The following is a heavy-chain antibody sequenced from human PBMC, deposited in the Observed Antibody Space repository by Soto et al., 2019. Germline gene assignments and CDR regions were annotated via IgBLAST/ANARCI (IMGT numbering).Heavy chain of an antibody. D-gene: IGHD3-10*01. Sequence: QVQLQESGPGRVKPSETLSLTCSVSGVFIRSYFWSWVRQPPGKGLEWIGYIYHSAETKYSPSLKSRATISVDTSKNQFSLRLDAVTAADTGVYYCAGSKGRGVQIDYWGQGAPVIVSS. CDR2: IYHSAET. CDR3: AGSKGRGVQIDY. J-gene: IGHJ4*02. V-gene: IGHV4-59*01. CDR1: GVFIRSYF.